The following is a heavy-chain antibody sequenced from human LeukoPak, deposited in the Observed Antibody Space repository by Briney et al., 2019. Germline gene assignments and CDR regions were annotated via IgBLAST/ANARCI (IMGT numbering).Heavy chain of an antibody. J-gene: IGHJ4*02. CDR2: IYYSGST. D-gene: IGHD1-1*01. CDR1: GGSISGYY. V-gene: IGHV4-59*01. Sequence: SETLSLTCTVSGGSISGYYWSWIRQPPGKGPEWIGYIYYSGSTNYNPSLKSRVTISVDTSKNQFSLKLSSVTTADTAVYYCASMSTGTMGYWGQGTPVTVSS. CDR3: ASMSTGTMGY.